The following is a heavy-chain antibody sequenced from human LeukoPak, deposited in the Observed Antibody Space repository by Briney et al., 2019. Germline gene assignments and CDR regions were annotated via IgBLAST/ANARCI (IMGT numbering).Heavy chain of an antibody. CDR1: GFTVSSNY. V-gene: IGHV3-66*01. Sequence: GGSLRLSCAVSGFTVSSNYMSWVRQAPGKGLEWVSIIYSGDSTYYADSVKGRFTMSRDNSKNRLYLQMNSLRVEDTAVYYCARDYDGSGYFGYWGQGTLVTVSS. CDR3: ARDYDGSGYFGY. J-gene: IGHJ4*02. CDR2: IYSGDST. D-gene: IGHD3-22*01.